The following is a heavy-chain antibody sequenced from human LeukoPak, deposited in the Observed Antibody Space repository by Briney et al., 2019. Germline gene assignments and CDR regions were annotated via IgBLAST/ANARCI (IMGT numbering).Heavy chain of an antibody. CDR3: ARGGGYSFSFFDP. J-gene: IGHJ5*02. CDR2: INPNSGGT. D-gene: IGHD2/OR15-2a*01. CDR1: GYTFTGYY. V-gene: IGHV1-2*02. Sequence: ASVKVSCKASGYTFTGYYLHWVRQAPGQGLEYMGWINPNSGGTKYAENFQGRVTMTRDTSISTAFMESSRLRSDDTAVYYCARGGGYSFSFFDPWGQGTLVTVSS.